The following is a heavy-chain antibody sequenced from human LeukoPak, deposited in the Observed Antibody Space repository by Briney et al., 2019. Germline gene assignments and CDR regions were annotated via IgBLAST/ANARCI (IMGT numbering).Heavy chain of an antibody. Sequence: ASVKVSCKASGGTFTGYYMHWVRQAPGQGLEWMGWINPNSGGTNYAQKFQGRVTMTRDTSISTAYMELSRLRSDDTAVYYCTLLSTMIVADWGQGTLVTVSS. CDR3: TLLSTMIVAD. CDR1: GGTFTGYY. V-gene: IGHV1-2*02. J-gene: IGHJ4*02. D-gene: IGHD3-22*01. CDR2: INPNSGGT.